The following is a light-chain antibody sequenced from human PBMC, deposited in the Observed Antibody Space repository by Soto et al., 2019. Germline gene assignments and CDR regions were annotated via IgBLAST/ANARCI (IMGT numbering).Light chain of an antibody. Sequence: EILLTQSPATLALSPGERATLSCRASQSVSSHLAWYQQKPGQAPRLLPYDASYRAAGIPARFSGSGSGTEFTLTISSLQPDDFATYYCQQYNSYSKTFGQGTKVDIK. V-gene: IGKV3-11*01. CDR3: QQYNSYSKT. J-gene: IGKJ1*01. CDR2: DAS. CDR1: QSVSSH.